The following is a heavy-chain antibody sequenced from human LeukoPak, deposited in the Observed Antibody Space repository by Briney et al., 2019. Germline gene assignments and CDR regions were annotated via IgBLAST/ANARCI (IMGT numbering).Heavy chain of an antibody. V-gene: IGHV4-59*01. J-gene: IGHJ4*02. CDR2: IYYSGST. Sequence: SETLSLTCTVSGGSISSYYWSWIRQPPVKGLEWIGYIYYSGSTNYNPSLKSRVTISVDTSKNQFSLKLSSVTAADTAVYYCARGSRWLQLYFDYWGQGTLVTVSS. CDR3: ARGSRWLQLYFDY. D-gene: IGHD5-24*01. CDR1: GGSISSYY.